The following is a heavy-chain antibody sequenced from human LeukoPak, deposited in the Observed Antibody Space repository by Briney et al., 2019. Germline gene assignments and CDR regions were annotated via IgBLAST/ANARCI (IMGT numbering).Heavy chain of an antibody. CDR3: ARSYYYDSSVYYNVYWYFHL. CDR1: GGSFSGYY. D-gene: IGHD3-22*01. J-gene: IGHJ2*01. CDR2: INNSGST. Sequence: SETLSLTCAVYGGSFSGYYWSWIRQPPGKGVEWIGEINNSGSTNDNPSLKRGVTISVDTTKKEYSLERSSRNAADTAVYYCARSYYYDSSVYYNVYWYFHLWGRGTLVTVSS. V-gene: IGHV4-34*01.